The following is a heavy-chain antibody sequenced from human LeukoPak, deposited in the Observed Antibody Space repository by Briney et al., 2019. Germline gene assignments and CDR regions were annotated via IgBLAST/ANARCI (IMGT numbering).Heavy chain of an antibody. CDR1: GGSISNYY. CDR2: IYYSGIT. D-gene: IGHD5-12*01. J-gene: IGHJ4*02. CDR3: ASGGYSGYAFDY. Sequence: SETLSLTCSVSGGSISNYYWSWIRQPPGKGLQWIGYIYYSGITRYNPSLKSRVTISVDTSKNQFSLKLSSVTAADTAVYYCASGGYSGYAFDYWGQGILVTVSS. V-gene: IGHV4-59*01.